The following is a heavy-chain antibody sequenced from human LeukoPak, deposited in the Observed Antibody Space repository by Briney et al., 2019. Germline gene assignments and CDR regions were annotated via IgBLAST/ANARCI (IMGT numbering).Heavy chain of an antibody. CDR1: GYSFTSYW. CDR3: ARQYCSSTSCPYN. J-gene: IGHJ4*02. CDR2: IYPGDSDA. Sequence: GESLKISCKGSGYSFTSYWIGWVRQMPGKGLEWMGIIYPGDSDARYSPSFQGQVTISADKSISTAYLQWSSLKASDTAMYYCARQYCSSTSCPYNWGQGTLVTVSS. V-gene: IGHV5-51*01. D-gene: IGHD2-2*01.